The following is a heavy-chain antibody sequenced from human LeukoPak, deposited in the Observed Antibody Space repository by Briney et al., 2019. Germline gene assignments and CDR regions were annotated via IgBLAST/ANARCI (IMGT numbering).Heavy chain of an antibody. V-gene: IGHV3-21*01. Sequence: PGGSLRLSCAASGFTFSSYSMNWVRQAPGKGLEWVSSISSSSSYIYYADSVKGRFTISRDNAKNSLYLQMNSLRAEDTAVHYCARDRRRGYSYGYGAGAFDIWGQGTMVTVSS. J-gene: IGHJ3*02. CDR1: GFTFSSYS. CDR3: ARDRRRGYSYGYGAGAFDI. D-gene: IGHD5-18*01. CDR2: ISSSSSYI.